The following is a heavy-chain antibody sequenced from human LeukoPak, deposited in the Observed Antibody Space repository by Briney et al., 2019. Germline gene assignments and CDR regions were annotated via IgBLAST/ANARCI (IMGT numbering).Heavy chain of an antibody. CDR2: IFSDGSST. CDR3: ARGPVVRGVISYYYYGLDV. V-gene: IGHV3-74*01. D-gene: IGHD3-10*01. CDR1: GFTFSSYA. J-gene: IGHJ6*02. Sequence: PGGSLRLSCAASGFTFSSYAMSWVRQAPGKGLVWVSRIFSDGSSTTYADSVKGRFTISRDNAKNTLFLQMNSLRAEDTAVYYCARGPVVRGVISYYYYGLDVWGQGTTVTVSS.